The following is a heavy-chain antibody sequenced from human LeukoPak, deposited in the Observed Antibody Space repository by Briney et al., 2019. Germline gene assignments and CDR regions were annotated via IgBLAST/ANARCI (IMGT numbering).Heavy chain of an antibody. CDR3: AKSLLTTAAGTGRAFDI. Sequence: AGGSLRLSCAASTFSFSRYPMGWVRQAPGKGLEWVSGISAGGDGTYHADPVKGRFTISRDNSKNTLFLQMNNLRAEDTAKYYCAKSLLTTAAGTGRAFDIWGQGTMVTVSS. CDR1: TFSFSRYP. CDR2: ISAGGDGT. J-gene: IGHJ3*02. V-gene: IGHV3-23*01. D-gene: IGHD2/OR15-2a*01.